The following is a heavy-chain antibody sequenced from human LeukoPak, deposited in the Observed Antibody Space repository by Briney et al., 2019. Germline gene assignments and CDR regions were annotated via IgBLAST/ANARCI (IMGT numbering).Heavy chain of an antibody. J-gene: IGHJ3*02. CDR1: GGTFSSYA. Sequence: SVKVSCKASGGTFSSYAISWVRQAPGQGLEWMGGIIPIFGTANYAQKFQGRVTITADESTSTAYMELSSLRSEDTAVYYCARVRYQVVVIGYDAFDIWGQGTMVTVSS. D-gene: IGHD2-21*01. CDR3: ARVRYQVVVIGYDAFDI. CDR2: IIPIFGTA. V-gene: IGHV1-69*13.